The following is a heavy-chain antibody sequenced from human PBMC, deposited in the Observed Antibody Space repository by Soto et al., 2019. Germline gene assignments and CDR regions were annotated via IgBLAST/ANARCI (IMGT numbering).Heavy chain of an antibody. CDR2: ISGTSDSI. J-gene: IGHJ5*02. V-gene: IGHV3-11*06. CDR3: ARVAVLAAAGTTDL. Sequence: QVQLVESGGGLVRPGGSLRLSCAASGFTFSDYYMSWIRQVPGKGLEWVAYISGTSDSIPYADSVKGRFTISRDNAKNSLYMQMNSLRGEDTAVYYCARVAVLAAAGTTDLWGQGTLVTVSS. CDR1: GFTFSDYY. D-gene: IGHD6-13*01.